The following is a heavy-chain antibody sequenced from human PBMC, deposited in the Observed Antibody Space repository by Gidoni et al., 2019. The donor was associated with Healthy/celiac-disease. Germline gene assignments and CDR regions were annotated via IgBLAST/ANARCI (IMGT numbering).Heavy chain of an antibody. D-gene: IGHD6-13*01. V-gene: IGHV3-43*01. J-gene: IGHJ6*02. CDR1: GFPFDAYT. CDR3: AKDILGKQQLARGMDV. CDR2: ISCDGGST. Sequence: EVQLVESGGVVVQPGGSLRLSGAASGFPFDAYTMHWVRQAPGKGLEWVSLISCDGGSTYYADSVKGRFTISRDNSKNSLYLQMNSLRTEDTALYYCAKDILGKQQLARGMDVWGQGTTVTVSS.